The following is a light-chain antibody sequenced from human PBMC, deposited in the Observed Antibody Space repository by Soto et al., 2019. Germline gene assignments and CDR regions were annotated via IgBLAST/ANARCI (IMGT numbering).Light chain of an antibody. CDR2: LGS. Sequence: DIVMTQSPLSLPVTPGEPASISCRSSQSLLHSNGYNYLDWYLQKPGQSPQLLIYLGSNRASGVPDRFSGSGSGTDFTLKISTVEAEDVGVYYCMQALQTPWTFGQGTKLEIK. J-gene: IGKJ2*01. CDR1: QSLLHSNGYNY. CDR3: MQALQTPWT. V-gene: IGKV2-28*01.